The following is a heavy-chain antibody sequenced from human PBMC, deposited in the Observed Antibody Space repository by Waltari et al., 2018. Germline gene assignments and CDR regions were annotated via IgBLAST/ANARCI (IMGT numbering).Heavy chain of an antibody. V-gene: IGHV4-34*01. Sequence: QVQLQQWGAGLLKPSETLSLTCAVYGGSFSGYYWSWIRQPPGKGLEWIGEINHSGSTNYNPSLKSRVTISVDTSKNQFSLKLSSVTAADTAVYYCARGLGGQLAVFDYWGQGTLVTVSS. CDR3: ARGLGGQLAVFDY. CDR2: INHSGST. CDR1: GGSFSGYY. D-gene: IGHD6-6*01. J-gene: IGHJ4*02.